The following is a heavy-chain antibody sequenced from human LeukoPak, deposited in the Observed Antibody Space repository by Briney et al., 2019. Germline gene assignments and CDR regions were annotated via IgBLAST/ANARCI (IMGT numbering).Heavy chain of an antibody. V-gene: IGHV3-48*02. J-gene: IGHJ4*02. CDR1: GFTFSNYE. Sequence: PGGSLRLSCAASGFTFSNYEMNWVRQAPGKGLEWLSYISSGSSTIYYADSVKGRFTISRDNAKNSLYLHMNSLRDEDTAVYYCARDLGYPNDYWGQGTLVTVSS. CDR2: ISSGSSTI. CDR3: ARDLGYPNDY. D-gene: IGHD6-13*01.